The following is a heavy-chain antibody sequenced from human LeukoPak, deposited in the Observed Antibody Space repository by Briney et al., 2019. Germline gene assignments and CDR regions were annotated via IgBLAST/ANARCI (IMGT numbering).Heavy chain of an antibody. CDR1: GGSISSSSYY. CDR3: ARDSCSSTRCLRYFDY. Sequence: SETLSLTCTVSGGSISSSSYYWGWIRQPPGKGLEWIGSIYYSGSTYYNPSLKSRVTISVDTSKNQFSLKLSSVTAADTAVYYCARDSCSSTRCLRYFDYWGQGTLVTVSS. V-gene: IGHV4-39*07. J-gene: IGHJ4*02. CDR2: IYYSGST. D-gene: IGHD2-2*01.